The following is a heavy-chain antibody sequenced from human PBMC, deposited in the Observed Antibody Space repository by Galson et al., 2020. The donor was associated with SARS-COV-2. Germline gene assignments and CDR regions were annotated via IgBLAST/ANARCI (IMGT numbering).Heavy chain of an antibody. Sequence: GSLRLSCAASGFTFSTYGMHWVRQTPGKGPEWVAFMRSEGSNEYYADSVKGRFTISRDNSKNTLFLQMNSLRPEDTAVYYCAKSGVGGAGWGQGTLGTVSS. CDR3: AKSGVGGAG. CDR2: MRSEGSNE. D-gene: IGHD3-10*01. V-gene: IGHV3-30*02. J-gene: IGHJ4*02. CDR1: GFTFSTYG.